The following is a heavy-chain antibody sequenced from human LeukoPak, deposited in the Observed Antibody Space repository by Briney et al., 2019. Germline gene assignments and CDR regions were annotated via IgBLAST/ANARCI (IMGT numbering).Heavy chain of an antibody. CDR1: GFTFSSYA. J-gene: IGHJ6*04. CDR2: ISYDGSNK. D-gene: IGHD6-19*01. CDR3: ARDIAVARGYYYYGMDV. Sequence: GRSLRLSCAASGFTFSSYAMHWVRQAPGKGLEWVAVISYDGSNKYYADSVKGRFTISRDNSKNTLYLQMNSLRAEDTAVCYCARDIAVARGYYYYGMDVWGKGTTVTVSS. V-gene: IGHV3-30*04.